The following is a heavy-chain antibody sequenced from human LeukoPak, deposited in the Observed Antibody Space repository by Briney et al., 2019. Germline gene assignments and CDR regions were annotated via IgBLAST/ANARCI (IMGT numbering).Heavy chain of an antibody. Sequence: GGSLRLSCAASGFTVSSNYMSWVRQAPGKGLEWVSVIYSGGSTYYADSVKGRFTISRDNSKNTLYLQMNSLRAEDTAVYYCARDRWSYGSGSYYFDYWGQGTLVTVSS. CDR1: GFTVSSNY. V-gene: IGHV3-53*01. J-gene: IGHJ4*02. D-gene: IGHD3-10*01. CDR2: IYSGGST. CDR3: ARDRWSYGSGSYYFDY.